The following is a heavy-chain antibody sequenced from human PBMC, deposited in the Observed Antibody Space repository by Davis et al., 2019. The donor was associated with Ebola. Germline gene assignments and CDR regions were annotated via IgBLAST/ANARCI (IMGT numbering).Heavy chain of an antibody. Sequence: AASVKVSCKASGYTFTSYYMHWARQAPGQGLEWMGGIIPIFGTANYAQKFQGRVTITADESTSTAYMELSSLRSEDTAVYFCARDLGGSFDNWGQGTLVTVSS. CDR3: ARDLGGSFDN. D-gene: IGHD7-27*01. V-gene: IGHV1-69*13. CDR2: IIPIFGTA. CDR1: GYTFTSYY. J-gene: IGHJ4*02.